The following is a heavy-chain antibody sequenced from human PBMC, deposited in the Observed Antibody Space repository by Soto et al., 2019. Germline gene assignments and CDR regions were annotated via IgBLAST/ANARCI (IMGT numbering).Heavy chain of an antibody. D-gene: IGHD2-2*01. CDR3: ARAAELLWSYYYYMDV. Sequence: SETLSLTCTVSGGSISSSSYYWGWIRQPPGKGLEWIGSIYYSGSTYYNPSLKSRVTISVDTSKNQFSLKLSSVTAADTAVYYCARAAELLWSYYYYMDVWGKGTTVTVSS. CDR2: IYYSGST. V-gene: IGHV4-39*01. CDR1: GGSISSSSYY. J-gene: IGHJ6*03.